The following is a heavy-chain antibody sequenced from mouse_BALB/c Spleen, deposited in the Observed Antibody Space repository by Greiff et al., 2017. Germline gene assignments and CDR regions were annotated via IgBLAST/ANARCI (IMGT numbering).Heavy chain of an antibody. CDR1: GFTFTDYY. CDR3: ARVITRYFDV. Sequence: DVMLVESGGGLVQPGGSLRLSCATSGFTFTDYYMSWVRQPPGKALEWLGFIRNKANGYTTEYSASVKCRFTISRDNSQSILYLQMNTLIAEDSATYYCARVITRYFDVWGAGTTVTVSS. CDR2: IRNKANGYTT. J-gene: IGHJ1*01. V-gene: IGHV7-3*02.